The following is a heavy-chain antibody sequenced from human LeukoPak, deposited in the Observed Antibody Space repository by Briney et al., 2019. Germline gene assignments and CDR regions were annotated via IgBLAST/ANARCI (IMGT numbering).Heavy chain of an antibody. V-gene: IGHV3-21*06. J-gene: IGHJ1*01. CDR1: GFTFGSYS. CDR3: ARADFRYCSSTSCYGEYLQH. Sequence: GGSLRLSCAASGFTFGSYSMNWVRQAPGKGLEWVSFINVSSSYIYYADSVKGRFTISRDNAKNSLCLQMNSLRAEDTAVYYCARADFRYCSSTSCYGEYLQHWGQGTLVTVSS. D-gene: IGHD2-2*01. CDR2: INVSSSYI.